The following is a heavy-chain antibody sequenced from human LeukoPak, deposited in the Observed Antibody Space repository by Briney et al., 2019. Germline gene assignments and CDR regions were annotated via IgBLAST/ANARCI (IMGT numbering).Heavy chain of an antibody. V-gene: IGHV3-23*01. J-gene: IGHJ4*02. CDR1: GFTFSSYF. CDR3: TTKRVGAPAFDY. CDR2: ISGSGGKT. D-gene: IGHD1-26*01. Sequence: GGSLRLSCAASGFTFSSYFMSWVRQAPGKGLEWVSSISGSGGKTYYTDSVKGRFTISRDKSKNTLYLQMNSLRAEDTAVYYCTTKRVGAPAFDYWGQGTLVTVSS.